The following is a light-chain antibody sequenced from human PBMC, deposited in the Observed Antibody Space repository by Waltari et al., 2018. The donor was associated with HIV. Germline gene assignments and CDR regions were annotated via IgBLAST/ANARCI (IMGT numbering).Light chain of an antibody. V-gene: IGKV3-15*01. Sequence: EVVMRQTPATLSVSPGERLTLSCRASQSVGASLAWYQQKPGQTPGLLVYGASARFTSVPARFSGSGSGTEFTLTVTSLQSEDFAFYYCLQYGSWPWTFGQGTKVEIK. CDR3: LQYGSWPWT. CDR1: QSVGAS. J-gene: IGKJ1*01. CDR2: GAS.